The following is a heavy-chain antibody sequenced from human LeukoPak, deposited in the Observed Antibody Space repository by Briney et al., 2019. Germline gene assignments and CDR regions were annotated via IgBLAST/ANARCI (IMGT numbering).Heavy chain of an antibody. CDR2: IPYDGSNK. CDR3: AKDRDSYGLFDY. J-gene: IGHJ4*02. Sequence: GGPLRPSCEAPESTFRTYALSWVRQPPAKGLEWVAVIPYDGSNKYYADSVKGRFTISRDNSKNTLYLQMNSLRAEDTAVYYCAKDRDSYGLFDYWGQGTLVTVSS. CDR1: ESTFRTYA. D-gene: IGHD5-18*01. V-gene: IGHV3-30*18.